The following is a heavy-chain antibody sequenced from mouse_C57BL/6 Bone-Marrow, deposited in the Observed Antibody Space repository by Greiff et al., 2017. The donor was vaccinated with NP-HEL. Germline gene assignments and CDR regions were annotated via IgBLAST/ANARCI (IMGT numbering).Heavy chain of an antibody. D-gene: IGHD1-1*01. Sequence: QVQLQQPGAELVMPGASVKLSCKASGYTFTSYWMHWVKQRPGQGLEWIGEIDPSDSYTNYNQKFKGKSTLTVDKSSSTAYMQLSSLTSEASAVYYCATRYYYGSSFHYYAMDYWGQGTSVTVSS. J-gene: IGHJ4*01. V-gene: IGHV1-69*01. CDR1: GYTFTSYW. CDR2: IDPSDSYT. CDR3: ATRYYYGSSFHYYAMDY.